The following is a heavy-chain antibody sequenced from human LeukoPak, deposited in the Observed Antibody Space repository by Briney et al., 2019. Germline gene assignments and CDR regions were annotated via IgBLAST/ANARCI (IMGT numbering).Heavy chain of an antibody. J-gene: IGHJ4*02. CDR1: GGSISSGGYS. V-gene: IGHV4-30-2*01. CDR2: IYHSGST. Sequence: SQTLSLTCAVSGGSISSGGYSWSWIRQPPGKGLEWIGYIYHSGSTYYNPSLKSRVTISVDRSKNQFSLKLSSVTPEDTAVYYCGRAAGFSSGYYNYWGQGTLVTVSS. CDR3: GRAAGFSSGYYNY. D-gene: IGHD6-19*01.